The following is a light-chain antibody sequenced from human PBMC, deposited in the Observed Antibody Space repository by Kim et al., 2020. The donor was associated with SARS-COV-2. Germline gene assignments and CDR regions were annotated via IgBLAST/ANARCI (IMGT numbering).Light chain of an antibody. CDR1: SLKIYY. V-gene: IGLV3-19*01. Sequence: LGQTVSITFRGDSLKIYYATWYQQKPGQAPVLVIYGKNNRPSGIPDRFSGSSSVNTASLTITGAQAEDEADYYCNSRDTSGNHLVVFGGGTQLTVL. CDR2: GKN. J-gene: IGLJ2*01. CDR3: NSRDTSGNHLVV.